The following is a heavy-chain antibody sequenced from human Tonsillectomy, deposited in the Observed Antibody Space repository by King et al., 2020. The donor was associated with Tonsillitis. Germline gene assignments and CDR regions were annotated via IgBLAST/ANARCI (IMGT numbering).Heavy chain of an antibody. J-gene: IGHJ1*01. CDR2: INSDGSST. D-gene: IGHD2-2*01. V-gene: IGHV3-74*01. CDR3: SQLEE. Sequence: VQLVESGGGLVQPGGSLRLSCAASGFTFSSYWMHWVRQAPGKGLVWVSRINSDGSSTSYADSVKGRFTIXRDNAKNTLDLQMNSLGAEDTAVDYCSQLEEWGQGXLVTVSS. CDR1: GFTFSSYW.